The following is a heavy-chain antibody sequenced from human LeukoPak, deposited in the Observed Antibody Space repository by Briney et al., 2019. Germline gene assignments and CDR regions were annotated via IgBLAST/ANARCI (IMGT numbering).Heavy chain of an antibody. D-gene: IGHD3-10*01. Sequence: PGGSLRLSCAASGFTFSMNWMSWVRQAPGKGLEWVANIKHDGSERYYGDSVKGRFTISRDNAKNSLYLQMNSLRAEDTAVYYCARGLYASGSSHDFWGRGALVAVSS. CDR2: IKHDGSER. CDR1: GFTFSMNW. V-gene: IGHV3-7*03. CDR3: ARGLYASGSSHDF. J-gene: IGHJ4*02.